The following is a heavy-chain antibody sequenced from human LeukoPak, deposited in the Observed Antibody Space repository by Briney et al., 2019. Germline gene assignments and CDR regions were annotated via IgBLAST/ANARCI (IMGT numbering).Heavy chain of an antibody. CDR3: ARGSIVGATEAYYYYGMDV. D-gene: IGHD1-26*01. Sequence: SETLSLTCAVYGGSFSGYYWSWIRQPPGKGLEWIGEIKHSGSTNYNPSLKSRVSISVDTSKNQFSLKLSSVTAADTAVYYCARGSIVGATEAYYYYGMDVWGQGTTVTVSS. CDR1: GGSFSGYY. CDR2: IKHSGST. V-gene: IGHV4-34*01. J-gene: IGHJ6*02.